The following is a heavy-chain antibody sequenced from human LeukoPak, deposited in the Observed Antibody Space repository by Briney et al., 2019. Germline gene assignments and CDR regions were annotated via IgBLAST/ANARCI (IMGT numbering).Heavy chain of an antibody. D-gene: IGHD3-3*01. J-gene: IGHJ4*02. V-gene: IGHV4-59*01. Sequence: SETLSLTCTVSGGSISSYYWSWIRQPPGKGLEWIGYIYYSGSTNYNPSLKSRVTISVDTSKNQFSLKLSSVTAADTAVYYCARDRKAGVLDYWGQGTLVTVSS. CDR3: ARDRKAGVLDY. CDR2: IYYSGST. CDR1: GGSISSYY.